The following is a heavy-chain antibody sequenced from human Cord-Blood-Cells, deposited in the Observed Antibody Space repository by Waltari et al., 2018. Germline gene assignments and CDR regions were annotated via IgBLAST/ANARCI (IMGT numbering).Heavy chain of an antibody. D-gene: IGHD3-3*01. V-gene: IGHV1-58*01. Sequence: QMQLVQSGPEVKKPGTSVKVSCKASGFTFTSSAVQWLRQARGQRLEWIGWIVVGSGNTNYAQKFQERVTITRDMSTSTAYMELSSLRSEDTAVYYCAAGDYDFWGGDYWGQGTLVTVSS. J-gene: IGHJ4*02. CDR2: IVVGSGNT. CDR3: AAGDYDFWGGDY. CDR1: GFTFTSSA.